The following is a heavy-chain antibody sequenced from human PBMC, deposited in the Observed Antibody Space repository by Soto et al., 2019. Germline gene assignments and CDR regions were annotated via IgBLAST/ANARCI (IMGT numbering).Heavy chain of an antibody. CDR1: GDSVSSPYY. CDR3: VISAGGDASHA. CDR2: FFHTGTT. J-gene: IGHJ5*02. V-gene: IGHV4-4*02. D-gene: IGHD2-15*01. Sequence: QVQLQESGPGLVKPSGTLSLTCAVSGDSVSSPYYWCWVCQSPGKVREGIGDFFHTGTTSYNPSLVSRGTLSMDEFSLPCTLDLSSVTAAHTAVYYWVISAGGDASHAWGPGNLVIVSS.